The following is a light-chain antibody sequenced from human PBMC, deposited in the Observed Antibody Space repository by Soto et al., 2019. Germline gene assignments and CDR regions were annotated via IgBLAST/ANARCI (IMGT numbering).Light chain of an antibody. J-gene: IGKJ3*01. CDR1: QNIDYY. V-gene: IGKV3-11*01. CDR2: DTF. Sequence: EIVLTHSPATLSLSPGESATLSCRASQNIDYYLHWYQQKPGQSPRLVIYDTFNRATGVPVRFRGVGAGKDLTRATSDLEPEDFPFYHCQQRKSWLITLGTGTKVDIQ. CDR3: QQRKSWLIT.